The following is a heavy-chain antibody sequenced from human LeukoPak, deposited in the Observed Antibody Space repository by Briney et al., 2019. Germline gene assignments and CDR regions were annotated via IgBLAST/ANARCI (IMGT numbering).Heavy chain of an antibody. CDR3: ARQSYYDSSGYYSEFDY. V-gene: IGHV5-51*01. Sequence: GESLKISCKGSGYSFTSHWIGWVRQMPGKGLEWMGIIYPGDSDTRYSPSFQGQVTISADKSISTAYLQWSSLKASDTAMYYCARQSYYDSSGYYSEFDYWGQGTLVTVSS. CDR2: IYPGDSDT. D-gene: IGHD3-22*01. CDR1: GYSFTSHW. J-gene: IGHJ4*02.